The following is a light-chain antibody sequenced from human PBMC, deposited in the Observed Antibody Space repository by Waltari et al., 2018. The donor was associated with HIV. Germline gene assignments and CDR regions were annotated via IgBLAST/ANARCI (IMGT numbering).Light chain of an antibody. CDR2: GAF. J-gene: IGKJ5*01. CDR3: QQYETSPST. V-gene: IGKV3-20*01. CDR1: QSVSTY. Sequence: EIVMTQSPATLSVSPGERATLSCRASQSVSTYLAWYQQRPGQAPRLLIYGAFSRAPGIPDRFSGGGSGSDFTLTISRLEPDDFAVYYCQQYETSPSTFGQGTRLEIK.